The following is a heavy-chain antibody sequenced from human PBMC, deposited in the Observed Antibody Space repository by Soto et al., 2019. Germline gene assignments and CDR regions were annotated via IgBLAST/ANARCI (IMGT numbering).Heavy chain of an antibody. D-gene: IGHD1-26*01. Sequence: EVRLLESGGGLVQPGESLRLSCAASGFTFSNYAMAWVRQAPGKGLEWLSAISDSATDTYYAGSVKGRFTISRDNSKNTLYLQMNSLSADDTAVYYCAKEEEGAADYWGQGTLVTVSS. V-gene: IGHV3-23*01. J-gene: IGHJ4*02. CDR1: GFTFSNYA. CDR2: ISDSATDT. CDR3: AKEEEGAADY.